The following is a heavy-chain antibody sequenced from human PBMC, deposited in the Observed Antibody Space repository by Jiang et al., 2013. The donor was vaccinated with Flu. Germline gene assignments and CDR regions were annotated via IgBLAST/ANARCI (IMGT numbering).Heavy chain of an antibody. J-gene: IGHJ5*02. V-gene: IGHV3-30*04. D-gene: IGHD6-13*01. CDR3: ARDRGIAAAGTGWFDP. CDR1: GFTFSSYA. CDR2: ISYDGSNK. Sequence: QLVESGGGVVQPGRSLRLSCAASGFTFSSYAMHWVRQAPGKGLEWVAVISYDGSNKYYADSVKGRFTISRDNSKNTLYLQMNSLRAEDTAVYYCARDRGIAAAGTGWFDPWGQGTLVTVSS.